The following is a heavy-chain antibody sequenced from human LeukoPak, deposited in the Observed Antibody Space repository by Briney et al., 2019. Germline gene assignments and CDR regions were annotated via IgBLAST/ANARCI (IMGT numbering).Heavy chain of an antibody. D-gene: IGHD5-12*01. V-gene: IGHV1-46*01. CDR1: GYTFTSYY. CDR2: INPSGGST. Sequence: GASVKVSCKASGYTFTSYYMHWVRQAPGQGLEWMGIINPSGGSTSYAQKFQGRVTMTRDMSTSTVYMELSRLRSDDTAVYYCARVSGYDSYFDYWGQGTLVTVSS. J-gene: IGHJ4*02. CDR3: ARVSGYDSYFDY.